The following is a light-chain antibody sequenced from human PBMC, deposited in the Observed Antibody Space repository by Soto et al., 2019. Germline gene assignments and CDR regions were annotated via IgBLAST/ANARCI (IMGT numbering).Light chain of an antibody. Sequence: QLVLTQPPSASGTPGQRVTISCSGDTSNIGSQTVNWYQQFPGTAPRLLVYSDDQWPSGVPDRFSGSKSGTSASLAINGLQSEDEATYYCAAWDGNLKGWLFGGGTQLTVL. V-gene: IGLV1-44*01. CDR1: TSNIGSQT. CDR3: AAWDGNLKGWL. J-gene: IGLJ3*02. CDR2: SDD.